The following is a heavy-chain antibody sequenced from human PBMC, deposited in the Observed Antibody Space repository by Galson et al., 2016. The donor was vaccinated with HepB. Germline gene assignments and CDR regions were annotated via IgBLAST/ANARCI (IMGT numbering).Heavy chain of an antibody. CDR1: GFTFSNAW. CDR3: IPTVSFWSGPYGIQV. J-gene: IGHJ6*02. CDR2: IKSKTDGGKT. Sequence: SLRLSCAASGFTFSNAWMTWVRQAPGKGLEWVGHIKSKTDGGKTEHAAPVKGRFTISRDDSKNTLYLEMNSLKLEDKAVYYCIPTVSFWSGPYGIQVWGQGTPVTVS. V-gene: IGHV3-15*01. D-gene: IGHD3-3*01.